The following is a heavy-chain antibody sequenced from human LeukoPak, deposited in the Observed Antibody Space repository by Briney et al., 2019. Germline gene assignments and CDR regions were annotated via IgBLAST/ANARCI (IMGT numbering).Heavy chain of an antibody. Sequence: GGSLRLSCAASGFTFTNYAMTWVRQAPGKGLEWVSAITGSGGSTYYADPVKGRFTISRDNSNNTLYLQMSSLRADDTAVYYCTKGRGDGSGWRFDYWGQGTLVTVSS. CDR3: TKGRGDGSGWRFDY. CDR2: ITGSGGST. CDR1: GFTFTNYA. D-gene: IGHD6-19*01. J-gene: IGHJ4*02. V-gene: IGHV3-23*01.